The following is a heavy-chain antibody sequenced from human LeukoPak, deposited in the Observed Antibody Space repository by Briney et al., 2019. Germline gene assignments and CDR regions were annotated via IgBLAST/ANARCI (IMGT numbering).Heavy chain of an antibody. CDR1: GGSITSINW. CDR3: AREGRIAAAGRNPYRAEYFQH. Sequence: TSETLSLTCGVSGGSITSINWWNWVRQPPGKGLEWIGETHHNGNTNYNPSLKSRVTISVDTSKNQFSLKLSSVTAADTAVYYCAREGRIAAAGRNPYRAEYFQHWGQGTLVTVSS. CDR2: THHNGNT. D-gene: IGHD6-13*01. V-gene: IGHV4-4*02. J-gene: IGHJ1*01.